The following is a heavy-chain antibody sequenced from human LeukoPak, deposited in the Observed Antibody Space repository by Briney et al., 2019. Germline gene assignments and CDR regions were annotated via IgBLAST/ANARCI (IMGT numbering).Heavy chain of an antibody. CDR3: VKDGVAVAEEDH. CDR2: IYSGGST. CDR1: GFTVSNNY. V-gene: IGHV3-66*01. Sequence: GGSLRLSCAASGFTVSNNYMTWVRQAPGKGLEWVSLIYSGGSTYYADSVKGRFTISRDNSKNTVYLQMNSLRAEDTAVYYCVKDGVAVAEEDHWGQGTLVTVSS. J-gene: IGHJ4*02. D-gene: IGHD6-13*01.